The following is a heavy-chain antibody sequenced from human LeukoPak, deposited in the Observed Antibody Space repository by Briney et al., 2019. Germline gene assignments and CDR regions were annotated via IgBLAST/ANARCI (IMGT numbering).Heavy chain of an antibody. CDR3: ARTSARGAQFDY. CDR2: IYSSGST. D-gene: IGHD3-10*01. CDR1: GGSFSSYY. V-gene: IGHV4-59*10. J-gene: IGHJ4*02. Sequence: SETLSLTCAVYGGSFSSYYWSWIRQPAGKGLEWIGRIYSSGSTNYNPSLKTRVTMSLDTSKNQFSLNLTTVTAADTAVYYCARTSARGAQFDYWGQGTLVTVSS.